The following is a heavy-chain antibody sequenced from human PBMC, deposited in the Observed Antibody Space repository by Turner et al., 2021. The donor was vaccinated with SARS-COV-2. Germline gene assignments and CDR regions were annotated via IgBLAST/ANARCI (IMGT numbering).Heavy chain of an antibody. Sequence: QLQLQESGPGLVKPSETLSLTCTVSGGSISSSSYYWGWIRQPPGKGLEWIGSIYYSGRNYYNPSLKSRVTTSVDTSKNQFSLKMSSVTAAATAVYYCASTVWLRGAFDIWGQGTMVTVSS. CDR2: IYYSGRN. V-gene: IGHV4-39*01. CDR1: GGSISSSSYY. J-gene: IGHJ3*02. D-gene: IGHD5-18*01. CDR3: ASTVWLRGAFDI.